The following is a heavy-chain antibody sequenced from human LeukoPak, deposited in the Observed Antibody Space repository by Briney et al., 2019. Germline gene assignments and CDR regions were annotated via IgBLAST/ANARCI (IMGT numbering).Heavy chain of an antibody. CDR3: AKLLNDYGDYYFDY. J-gene: IGHJ4*02. CDR1: GFTVSSNY. Sequence: PGGSLRPSCAASGFTVSSNYMSWVRQAPGKGLEWVSVIYSGGSTYSADFVKGRFTISRDNSKNTLYLQMNTMRAEDTAVYYCAKLLNDYGDYYFDYWGQGTLVTVSS. CDR2: IYSGGST. V-gene: IGHV3-66*04. D-gene: IGHD4-17*01.